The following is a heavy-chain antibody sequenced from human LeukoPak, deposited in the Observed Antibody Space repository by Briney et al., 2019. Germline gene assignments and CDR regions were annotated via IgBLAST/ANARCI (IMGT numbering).Heavy chain of an antibody. CDR2: IYPGDSDI. Sequence: GESLKISCKGFGYSFTNYWIGWVRQMPGKGLEWMGIIYPGDSDIRYSPSFQGQVTISADKSISTAYLQWSSLKASDTAMYYCARQSYCGGDCYSDYWGQGTLVTVSS. D-gene: IGHD2-21*02. J-gene: IGHJ4*02. V-gene: IGHV5-51*01. CDR1: GYSFTNYW. CDR3: ARQSYCGGDCYSDY.